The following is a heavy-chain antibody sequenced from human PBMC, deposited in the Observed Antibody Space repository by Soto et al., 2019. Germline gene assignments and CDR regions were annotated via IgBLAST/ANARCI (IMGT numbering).Heavy chain of an antibody. CDR3: ARAGIWFDP. CDR1: GGSFSGYY. V-gene: IGHV4-34*01. Sequence: PSXTLSLTCAGYGGSFSGYYWSWIRQPPGXXXXXXGXIXXXGSXXYTXXXXXXVKXXXXXXXNQLYMKLSPVTAADTAVYYCARAGIWFDPWGQGTMVTVYS. D-gene: IGHD2-21*01. CDR2: IXXXGSX. J-gene: IGHJ5*02.